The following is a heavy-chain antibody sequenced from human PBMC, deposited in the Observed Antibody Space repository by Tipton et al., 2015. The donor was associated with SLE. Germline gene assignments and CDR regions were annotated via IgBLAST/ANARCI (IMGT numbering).Heavy chain of an antibody. V-gene: IGHV4-59*01. J-gene: IGHJ4*02. CDR1: GGSISSYY. D-gene: IGHD3-22*01. CDR2: IYYSGST. Sequence: TLSLTCTVSGGSISSYYWSWIRQPPGKGLEWIGYIYYSGSTNYNPSLKSRVTISVDTSKNQFSLKLSSVTAADTAVYYCARVRGMGSSGYGFDYWGQGNPGHRLL. CDR3: ARVRGMGSSGYGFDY.